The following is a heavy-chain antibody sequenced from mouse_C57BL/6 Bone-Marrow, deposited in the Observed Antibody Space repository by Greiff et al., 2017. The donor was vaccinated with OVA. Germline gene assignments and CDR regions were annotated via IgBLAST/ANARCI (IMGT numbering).Heavy chain of an antibody. D-gene: IGHD1-1*01. Sequence: EVQVVESGGGLVQPGGSLKLSCAASGFTFSDYYMYWVRQTPEKRLEWVAYISNGGGSTYYPDTVKGRFTISRDNAKNTLYLQMSRLKSEDTAMYYCARDYGSSYGFACWGQGTLVTVSA. CDR3: ARDYGSSYGFAC. CDR2: ISNGGGST. CDR1: GFTFSDYY. V-gene: IGHV5-12*01. J-gene: IGHJ3*01.